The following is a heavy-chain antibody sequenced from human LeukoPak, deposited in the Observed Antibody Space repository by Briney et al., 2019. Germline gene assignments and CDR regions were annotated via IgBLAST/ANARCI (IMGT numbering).Heavy chain of an antibody. J-gene: IGHJ3*02. CDR3: ASPVGATTVRAFDI. V-gene: IGHV3-49*03. D-gene: IGHD1-26*01. CDR1: GFTFGDYA. CDR2: IRSKAYGETA. Sequence: PGGSLRLSCTASGFTFGDYAMSWIRQAPGKGLEWVGFIRSKAYGETADYAASVKGRFTISRVDSKAIAYLQMNSLKTEDTAVYYCASPVGATTVRAFDIWGQGTMVTVSS.